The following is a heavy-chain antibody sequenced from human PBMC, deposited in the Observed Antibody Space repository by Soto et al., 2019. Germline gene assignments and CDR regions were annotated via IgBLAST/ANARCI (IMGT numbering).Heavy chain of an antibody. D-gene: IGHD3-10*01. J-gene: IGHJ4*02. Sequence: SETLSLTCAVYGGSFSGYYWSWIRQPPGKGLEWIGEINHSGSTNYNPSLKSRVTISVDTSKNQFSLKLSSVTAADTAVYYCARGQRQYYYGSGSYGLGKWGQGTLVTVSS. CDR2: INHSGST. CDR1: GGSFSGYY. CDR3: ARGQRQYYYGSGSYGLGK. V-gene: IGHV4-34*01.